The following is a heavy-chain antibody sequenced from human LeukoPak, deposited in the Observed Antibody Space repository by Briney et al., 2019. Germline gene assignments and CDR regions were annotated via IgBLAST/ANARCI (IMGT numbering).Heavy chain of an antibody. D-gene: IGHD2-2*01. Sequence: GASVKVSCKASGYNFGIFGMSWVRQAPGQGLEWMGWISADSGNTNYAQKLQGRVTMTTDTSTSTAYLELASLRSDDTAVYYCARVGVVVPAAWFDPWGQRTLVTVSS. CDR1: GYNFGIFG. V-gene: IGHV1-18*01. J-gene: IGHJ5*02. CDR3: ARVGVVVPAAWFDP. CDR2: ISADSGNT.